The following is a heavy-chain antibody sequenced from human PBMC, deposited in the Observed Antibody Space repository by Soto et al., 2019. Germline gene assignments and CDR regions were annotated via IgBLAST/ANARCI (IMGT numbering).Heavy chain of an antibody. D-gene: IGHD3-22*01. Sequence: QITLKESGPTLVKPTQTLTLTCTFSGFSLSTSGVGVGWIRQPPGKALEWLALIYWNDDKRYSPSLKSRLTNAKDTSKNQVVLTMTNMDPVDTAPYYCAHRRDRITMILVVHHAFDIWGQGTMVTVSS. CDR3: AHRRDRITMILVVHHAFDI. CDR1: GFSLSTSGVG. V-gene: IGHV2-5*01. J-gene: IGHJ3*02. CDR2: IYWNDDK.